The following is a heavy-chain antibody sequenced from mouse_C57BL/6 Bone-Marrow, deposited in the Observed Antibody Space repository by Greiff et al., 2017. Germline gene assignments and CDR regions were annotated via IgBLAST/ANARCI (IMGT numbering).Heavy chain of an antibody. CDR3: ARACGSHWYFDV. V-gene: IGHV3-6*01. CDR2: ISYDGSN. D-gene: IGHD1-1*01. CDR1: GYSITSGYY. J-gene: IGHJ1*03. Sequence: ESGPGLVKPSQSLSLTCSVTGYSITSGYYWNWIRQFPGNKLEWMGYISYDGSNNYNPSLKNRISITRDTSKNQFFLKLNSVTTEDTATYYCARACGSHWYFDVWGTGTTVTVSS.